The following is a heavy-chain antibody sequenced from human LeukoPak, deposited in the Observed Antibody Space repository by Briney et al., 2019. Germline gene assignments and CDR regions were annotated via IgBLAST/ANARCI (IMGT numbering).Heavy chain of an antibody. CDR2: INANGRST. V-gene: IGHV3-74*01. Sequence: PGGSLRLSCAASGFTFSTHWMHWVRQAPGRGLVWVSRINANGRSTDYADSVKGRFTISRDNAKNTVYLQMNSLRADDTAVYYCARDTVGDDEGLLDYWGQGTLVTVSS. CDR1: GFTFSTHW. CDR3: ARDTVGDDEGLLDY. J-gene: IGHJ4*02. D-gene: IGHD4-11*01.